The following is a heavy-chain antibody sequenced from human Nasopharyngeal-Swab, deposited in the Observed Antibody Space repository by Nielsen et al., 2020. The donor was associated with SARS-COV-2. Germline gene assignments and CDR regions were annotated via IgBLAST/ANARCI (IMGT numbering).Heavy chain of an antibody. Sequence: GGSLRLSCAASGFTVSSNYMSWVRHAPGKGLEWVSAIYSGGSTYYADSVKGRFTISRDNSKNTLYLQMNSLRAEDTAVYYCARSIAAAGTATHGMDVWGQGTTVTVSS. CDR1: GFTVSSNY. J-gene: IGHJ6*02. D-gene: IGHD6-13*01. V-gene: IGHV3-53*01. CDR2: IYSGGST. CDR3: ARSIAAAGTATHGMDV.